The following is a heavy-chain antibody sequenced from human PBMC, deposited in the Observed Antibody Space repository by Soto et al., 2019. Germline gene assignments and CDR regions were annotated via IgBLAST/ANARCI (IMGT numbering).Heavy chain of an antibody. V-gene: IGHV4-30-4*01. CDR1: GSSISSGDYY. J-gene: IGHJ4*02. Sequence: ASETLSLTCTVSGSSISSGDYYWSWIRQPPGKGLEWIGYIYYSGSTYYNSSLKSRVTISIDTSKNQFSLELSSVTAADTAVYYCARASQGDFLDSWGQGTLVTVS. CDR3: ARASQGDFLDS. CDR2: IYYSGST. D-gene: IGHD2-21*02.